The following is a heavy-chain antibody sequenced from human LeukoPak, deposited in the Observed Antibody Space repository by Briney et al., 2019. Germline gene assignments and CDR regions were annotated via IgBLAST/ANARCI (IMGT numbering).Heavy chain of an antibody. CDR3: VGWDYYYMDV. CDR1: GFTFSTYW. CDR2: INEHGSSK. Sequence: TGGSLRLSCATSGFTFSTYWMHWVRQAPGQGLMWVSRINEHGSSKTYADSVKGRFTISRDNAKKTLYLQMNSLSVEDTAVYYCVGWDYYYMDVWGKGTTVTVSS. V-gene: IGHV3-74*01. D-gene: IGHD6-19*01. J-gene: IGHJ6*03.